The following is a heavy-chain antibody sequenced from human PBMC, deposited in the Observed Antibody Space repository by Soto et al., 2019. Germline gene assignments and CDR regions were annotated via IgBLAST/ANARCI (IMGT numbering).Heavy chain of an antibody. J-gene: IGHJ5*02. CDR1: GGSISSGGYY. V-gene: IGHV4-31*03. Sequence: QVQLQESGPGLVKPSQTLSLTCTVSGGSISSGGYYWSWIRQHPGKGLEWIGYIYYSGSTYYNPSLESRVTRSVDTSKNQFYLKMEAVICAAPPVYFCARNYYFCGGCSWYASSDPWGQGILVTVSS. CDR2: IYYSGST. D-gene: IGHD6-13*01. CDR3: ARNYYFCGGCSWYASSDP.